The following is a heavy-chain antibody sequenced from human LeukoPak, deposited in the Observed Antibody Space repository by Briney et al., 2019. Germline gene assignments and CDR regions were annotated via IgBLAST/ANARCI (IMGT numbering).Heavy chain of an antibody. CDR3: ASTDEDSSGWYFNY. V-gene: IGHV3-21*01. CDR1: GFTFSSYS. CDR2: IGSSSSYI. J-gene: IGHJ4*02. D-gene: IGHD6-19*01. Sequence: GGSLRLSCAASGFTFSSYSMNWVRQAPGKGLEWVSSIGSSSSYIYYADSVKGRFTISRDNAKNSLYLQMNSLRAEDTAVYYCASTDEDSSGWYFNYWGQGTLVAVSS.